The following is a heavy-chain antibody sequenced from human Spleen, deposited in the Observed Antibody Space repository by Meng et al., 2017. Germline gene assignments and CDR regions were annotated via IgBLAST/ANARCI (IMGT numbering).Heavy chain of an antibody. CDR1: GFAFRGYA. CDR3: ARDLHTKWLDS. D-gene: IGHD2-21*01. J-gene: IGHJ5*01. CDR2: IWFDGSET. V-gene: IGHV3-33*01. Sequence: QVQLVESGGGVVQPGTSLRLSCAASGFAFRGYAMHWVRQAPGKGLEWVAVIWFDGSETYYADSVKGRFTISRDNSENTLYLQLNSLRPEDTALYYCARDLHTKWLDSWGHGTLVTVSS.